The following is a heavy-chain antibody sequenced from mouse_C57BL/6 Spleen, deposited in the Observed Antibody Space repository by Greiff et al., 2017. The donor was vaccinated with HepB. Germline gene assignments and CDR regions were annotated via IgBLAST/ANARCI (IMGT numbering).Heavy chain of an antibody. V-gene: IGHV5-12*01. Sequence: EVKLVESGGGLVQPGGSLKLSCAASGFTFSDYYMYWVRQTPEKRLEWVAYISNGGGSTYYPDTVKGRFTISRDNAKNTLYLQMSRLKSEDTAMYYCARQELDYWGQGTTLTVSS. CDR3: ARQELDY. CDR1: GFTFSDYY. J-gene: IGHJ2*01. CDR2: ISNGGGST.